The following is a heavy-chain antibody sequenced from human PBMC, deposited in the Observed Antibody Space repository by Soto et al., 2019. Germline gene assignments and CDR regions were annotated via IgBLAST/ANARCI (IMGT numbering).Heavy chain of an antibody. J-gene: IGHJ5*02. CDR2: IYYSGST. CDR3: ARGRPFDRGNWLDP. Sequence: SETLSLTCTVSGGSISSGDYYWSWIRQPPGKGLEWIGYIYYSGSTYYNPSLKSRVTISVDMSKNQFSLKLSSVTAADTAVYYCARGRPFDRGNWLDPWGQGTLVTVSS. CDR1: GGSISSGDYY. V-gene: IGHV4-30-4*01. D-gene: IGHD3-22*01.